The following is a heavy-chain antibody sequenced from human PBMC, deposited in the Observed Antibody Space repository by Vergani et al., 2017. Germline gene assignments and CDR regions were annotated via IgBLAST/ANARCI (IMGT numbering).Heavy chain of an antibody. CDR3: ARGLAAAGTKQYNWFDP. V-gene: IGHV1-69*01. Sequence: QVQLVQSGAEVKKPGSSVKVSCKASGGTFSSYAISWVRQAHGQGLEWMGGIIPIFGTAHYAQKFQGRVTITADESTSTAYMELSSLRSEDTAVYYCARGLAAAGTKQYNWFDPWGQGTLVTVSS. CDR1: GGTFSSYA. CDR2: IIPIFGTA. J-gene: IGHJ5*02. D-gene: IGHD6-13*01.